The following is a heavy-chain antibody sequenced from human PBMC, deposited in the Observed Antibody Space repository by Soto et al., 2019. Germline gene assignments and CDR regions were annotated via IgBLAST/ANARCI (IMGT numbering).Heavy chain of an antibody. V-gene: IGHV4-30-4*01. D-gene: IGHD3-22*01. CDR2: IYYSGST. Sequence: QVQLQESGPGLVKPSQTLSLTCTVSGGSISSGDYYWSWIRQPPGKGLEWIGYIYYSGSTYYNPSRKSRVTISVDTSKNQFSLKLSSVTAADTAVYYCASQPKYYYDSSGPIDYWGQGTLVTVSS. CDR1: GGSISSGDYY. CDR3: ASQPKYYYDSSGPIDY. J-gene: IGHJ4*02.